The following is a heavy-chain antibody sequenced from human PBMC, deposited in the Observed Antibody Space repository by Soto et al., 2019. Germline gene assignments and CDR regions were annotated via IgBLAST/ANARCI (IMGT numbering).Heavy chain of an antibody. CDR3: AKDLQSYGDYDYYCYGMDV. V-gene: IGHV3-30*18. J-gene: IGHJ6*02. D-gene: IGHD4-17*01. CDR2: FSYDGTNK. CDR1: GSTFSTYG. Sequence: QVQLVESGGGEVQPGSSLKISCPASGSTFSTYGMHGFRQTPGKGLVWGAVFSYDGTNKFFSDSVKGRFTISRDNFKNTLTLQMNSLRADDTAVYSCAKDLQSYGDYDYYCYGMDVWGLGTRVTVSS.